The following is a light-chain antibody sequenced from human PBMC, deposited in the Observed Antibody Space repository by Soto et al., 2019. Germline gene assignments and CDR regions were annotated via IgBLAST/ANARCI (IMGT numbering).Light chain of an antibody. V-gene: IGKV1-39*01. CDR2: AAS. CDR1: QSISTY. Sequence: DIQMTQSPSSLSASLGDRVTITCRASQSISTYVNWYQQKAGKAPKLLIHAASSLQSGVPSRFSGSGSGTDFTLTISGLQPDDFATYYCQESYSTLMYTFGQGTKLAIK. CDR3: QESYSTLMYT. J-gene: IGKJ2*01.